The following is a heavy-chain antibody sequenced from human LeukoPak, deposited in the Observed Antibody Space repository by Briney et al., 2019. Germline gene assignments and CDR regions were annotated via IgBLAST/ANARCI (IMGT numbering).Heavy chain of an antibody. J-gene: IGHJ5*02. CDR1: GFTFSSFS. CDR3: ARDLERITLVRGVIPNWFDP. D-gene: IGHD3-10*01. Sequence: GGSLRLSCTASGFTFSSFSMNWVRQAPGKGLEWVSSISISSTYIYCADSVKGRFTISRDNAKNSLYLQMNSLRAEDTAVYYCARDLERITLVRGVIPNWFDPWGQGTLVTVSS. V-gene: IGHV3-21*01. CDR2: ISISSTYI.